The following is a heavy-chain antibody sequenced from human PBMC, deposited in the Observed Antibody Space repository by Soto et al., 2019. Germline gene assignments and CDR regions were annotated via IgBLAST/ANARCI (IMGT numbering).Heavy chain of an antibody. Sequence: PGGSLRLSCAASGFTFSSYGMHWVRQAPGKGLEWVAVIWYDGSNKYYADSVKGRFTISRDNSKNTLYLQMNSLRAEDTAVYYCARAKQQLAVGLRDYWGQGTLVTVSS. CDR1: GFTFSSYG. J-gene: IGHJ4*02. V-gene: IGHV3-33*01. CDR2: IWYDGSNK. CDR3: ARAKQQLAVGLRDY. D-gene: IGHD6-13*01.